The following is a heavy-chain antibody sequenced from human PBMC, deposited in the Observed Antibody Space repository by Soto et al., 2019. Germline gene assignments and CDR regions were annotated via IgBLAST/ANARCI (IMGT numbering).Heavy chain of an antibody. V-gene: IGHV3-30*18. Sequence: QVQLVESGGGVVQPGRSLRLSCAASGFTFSSYGMHWVRQAPGKGLEWVAVISYDGSNKYYADSVKGRFTISRDNSKNTLYQQMNSLRAEDTAVYYCAQRPSSYDDYWGQGNLVTVSS. CDR1: GFTFSSYG. J-gene: IGHJ4*02. CDR2: ISYDGSNK. CDR3: AQRPSSYDDY. D-gene: IGHD2-2*01.